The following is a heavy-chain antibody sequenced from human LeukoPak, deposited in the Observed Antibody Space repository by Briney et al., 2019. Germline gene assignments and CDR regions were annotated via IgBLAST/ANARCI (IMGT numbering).Heavy chain of an antibody. Sequence: GGSLRLSCAASGFTFSDYYMSWIRQAPGKGLEWFSYISSSGTSIDYVDPVKGRFTIYRDNVQKSLYLQMNSLRAEDTAVYYCARGRGRAHDAFDIWGQGTMVTVSS. CDR2: ISSSGTSI. V-gene: IGHV3-11*01. J-gene: IGHJ3*02. CDR1: GFTFSDYY. CDR3: ARGRGRAHDAFDI.